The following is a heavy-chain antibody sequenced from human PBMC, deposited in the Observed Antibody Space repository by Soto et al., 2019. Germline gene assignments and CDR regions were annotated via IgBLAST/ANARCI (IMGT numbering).Heavy chain of an antibody. D-gene: IGHD2-2*01. Sequence: PSETLSLTCTVSGGSISSSSYYWGWIRQPPGKGLEWIGSIYYSGSTYYNPSLKSRVTISVDTSKNQFSLKLSSVTAADTAVYYCARQGIVVVPAAREGGDYYYGMDVWGQGTTVTVSS. CDR2: IYYSGST. CDR3: ARQGIVVVPAAREGGDYYYGMDV. J-gene: IGHJ6*02. V-gene: IGHV4-39*01. CDR1: GGSISSSSYY.